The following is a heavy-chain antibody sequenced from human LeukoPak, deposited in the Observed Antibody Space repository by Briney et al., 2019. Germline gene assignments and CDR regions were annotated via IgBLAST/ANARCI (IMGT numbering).Heavy chain of an antibody. CDR3: ARGRVAVAGWWDYGMDV. CDR1: GYTFTSYD. V-gene: IGHV1-8*01. Sequence: ASVKVSCKASGYTFTSYDINWVRQATGQGLEWMGWMNPNSGNTGYAQKFQGRVTMTRNTPISTAYMELSSLRSEDTAVYYCARGRVAVAGWWDYGMDVWGQGTTVTVSS. D-gene: IGHD6-19*01. CDR2: MNPNSGNT. J-gene: IGHJ6*02.